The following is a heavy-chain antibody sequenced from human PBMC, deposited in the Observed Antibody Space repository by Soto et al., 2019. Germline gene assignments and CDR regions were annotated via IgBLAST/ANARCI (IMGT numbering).Heavy chain of an antibody. CDR1: GGSFSGYY. J-gene: IGHJ4*02. CDR2: INHSGST. D-gene: IGHD3-10*01. Sequence: SETLSLTCAVYGGSFSGYYWSWIRQPPGKGLEWIGEINHSGSTNYNPSLKSRVTISVDTSKNQFSLKLSSVTAADTAVYYCGRGPISPGREFYFDYWGQGTLVTVSS. V-gene: IGHV4-34*01. CDR3: GRGPISPGREFYFDY.